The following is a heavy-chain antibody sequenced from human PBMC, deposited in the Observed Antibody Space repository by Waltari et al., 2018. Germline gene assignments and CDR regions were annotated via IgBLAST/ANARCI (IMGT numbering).Heavy chain of an antibody. D-gene: IGHD2-21*01. CDR2: IFTSGGT. V-gene: IGHV4-61*02. CDR1: GGSISSCSYY. J-gene: IGHJ2*01. Sequence: QVQLQESGPGLVKPSQTLSLTCTVSGGSISSCSYYWSWIRQPAGKGLEWIGRIFTSGGTNYNPSLKSRVTISVDTSKNQFSLKLSSVTAADTAVYYCARGGDCGGDCYADFDLWGRGTLVTVSS. CDR3: ARGGDCGGDCYADFDL.